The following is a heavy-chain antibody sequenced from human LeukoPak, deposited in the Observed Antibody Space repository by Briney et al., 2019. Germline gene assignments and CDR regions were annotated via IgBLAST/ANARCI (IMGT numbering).Heavy chain of an antibody. V-gene: IGHV3-74*01. CDR2: INSDGSST. CDR3: ATLRYFDWSDY. J-gene: IGHJ4*02. D-gene: IGHD3-9*01. Sequence: SGGSLRLSCAASGFTFSRYWMHWVRQAQGTGLVWVSLINSDGSSTSYADSVKGRITISRDNAKNTLYLQMNSLRAEDTAMYYCATLRYFDWSDYWGQGTLVTVSS. CDR1: GFTFSRYW.